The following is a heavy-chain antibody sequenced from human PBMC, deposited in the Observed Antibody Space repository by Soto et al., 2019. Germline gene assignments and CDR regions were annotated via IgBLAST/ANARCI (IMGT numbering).Heavy chain of an antibody. V-gene: IGHV3-64*01. CDR2: ISSNGGTT. CDR3: VRRVSGNYDY. D-gene: IGHD1-7*01. J-gene: IGHJ4*02. Sequence: EVQLAESGGGMVQPGGSLRLSCVASGFTFSSYDMHWVRQAPGKGLEYVSSISSNGGTTYYGNSVKGRFTISRDNSKNTLYLQMGRLRAEDMDVYYCVRRVSGNYDYWGQGTLVTVSS. CDR1: GFTFSSYD.